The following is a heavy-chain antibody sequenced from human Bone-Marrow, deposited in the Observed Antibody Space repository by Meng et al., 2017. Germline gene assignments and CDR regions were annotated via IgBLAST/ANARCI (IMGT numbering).Heavy chain of an antibody. CDR3: ARADLAARRPFDY. CDR2: IYYSGST. D-gene: IGHD6-6*01. CDR1: GGSISSGGYY. J-gene: IGHJ4*02. V-gene: IGHV4-31*01. Sequence: LRLSCTVSGGSISSGGYYWSWIRQHPGKGLEWIGYIYYSGSTYYNPSLKSLVTISVDTSKNQFSLKLSSVTAADTAVYYCARADLAARRPFDYWGQGTLVTVSS.